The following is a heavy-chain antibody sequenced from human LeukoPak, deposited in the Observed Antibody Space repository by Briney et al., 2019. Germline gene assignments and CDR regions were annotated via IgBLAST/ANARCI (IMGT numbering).Heavy chain of an antibody. J-gene: IGHJ5*02. CDR3: ASAHGVYNWFDP. CDR1: GGTFSSYA. Sequence: ASVKVSCKASGGTFSSYAISWVRQAPGQGLEWMGIINPSGGSTSYAQKFQGRVTMTRDTSTSTVYMELSSLRSEDTAVYYCASAHGVYNWFDPWGQGTLVTVSS. V-gene: IGHV1-46*01. CDR2: INPSGGST. D-gene: IGHD2-8*01.